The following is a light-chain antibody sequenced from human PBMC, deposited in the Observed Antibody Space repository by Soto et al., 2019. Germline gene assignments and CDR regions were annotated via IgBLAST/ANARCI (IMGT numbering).Light chain of an antibody. CDR1: QNVRSNH. CDR2: DAS. V-gene: IGKV3-20*01. Sequence: EIVLTQSPGTLSLSPGERATLSCRASQNVRSNHLAWYQQKPGQAPRLLIYDASSRATGIPDRFSCSGSGTDLTLTINRLEPEDFAVYYCQQYGSSPRTFGRGTKLEF. J-gene: IGKJ2*01. CDR3: QQYGSSPRT.